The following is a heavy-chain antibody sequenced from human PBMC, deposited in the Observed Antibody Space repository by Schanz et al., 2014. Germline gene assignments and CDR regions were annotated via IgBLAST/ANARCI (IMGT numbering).Heavy chain of an antibody. CDR3: ARDIQYHYDTSGPVGAFDI. Sequence: QVQLVQSGAEVKKPGASVKVSCKASGYTFTSYGISWVRQAPGQGPEWMGWISDYNADTKYAQKVQGRVTMTADTSTSTAYMELRSLRSDDTAVYYCARDIQYHYDTSGPVGAFDIWGQGTVVTVSS. D-gene: IGHD3-22*01. CDR2: ISDYNADT. J-gene: IGHJ3*02. CDR1: GYTFTSYG. V-gene: IGHV1-18*04.